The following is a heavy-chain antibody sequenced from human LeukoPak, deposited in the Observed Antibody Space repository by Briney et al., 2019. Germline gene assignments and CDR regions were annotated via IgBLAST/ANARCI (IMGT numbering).Heavy chain of an antibody. V-gene: IGHV4-39*01. Sequence: PSETLSLTCTVSGGSISSSSYYWGWIRQPPGKGLEWIGSMYYSGSTYYHPSLKSRVTIYVDTSKNQFSLKLSSVTAADTAVYYCATSSGSYYYWGQGTLVTVSS. J-gene: IGHJ4*02. CDR1: GGSISSSSYY. CDR3: ATSSGSYYY. CDR2: MYYSGST. D-gene: IGHD1-26*01.